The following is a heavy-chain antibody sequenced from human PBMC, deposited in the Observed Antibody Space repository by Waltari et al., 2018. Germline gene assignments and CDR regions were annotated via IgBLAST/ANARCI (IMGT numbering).Heavy chain of an antibody. CDR2: REGDGRSI. J-gene: IGHJ3*02. Sequence: EVQLVESGGGLVQPGGSLRLSCAASGFTFSNYWMHWVRQAPGKGLVWGASREGDGRSINYADSVKGRFIISRDNAKNTLYLQMNSLRAEDTAVYYCARVTLGAFDMWGQGTMVTVSS. CDR1: GFTFSNYW. D-gene: IGHD3-16*01. CDR3: ARVTLGAFDM. V-gene: IGHV3-74*01.